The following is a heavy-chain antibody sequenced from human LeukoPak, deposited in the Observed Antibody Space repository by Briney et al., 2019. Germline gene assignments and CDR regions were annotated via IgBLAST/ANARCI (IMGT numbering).Heavy chain of an antibody. D-gene: IGHD5-24*01. CDR3: VRDIDRWLQWEFDY. J-gene: IGHJ4*02. CDR1: GFTFSSYS. Sequence: GGSLRLSCAASGFTFSSYSMNWVRQAPGKGLEGVSSISSSSYIYYADSVKGRFTISRDNAKNSLYLQMNSLRAEDTAVYYCVRDIDRWLQWEFDYWGQGTLVTVSS. CDR2: ISSSSYI. V-gene: IGHV3-21*01.